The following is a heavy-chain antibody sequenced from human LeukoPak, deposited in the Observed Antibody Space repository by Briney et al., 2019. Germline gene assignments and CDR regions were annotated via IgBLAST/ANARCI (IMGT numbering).Heavy chain of an antibody. D-gene: IGHD2-15*01. CDR1: GFTFSSYS. Sequence: GGSLRLACAASGFTFSSYSMNWVRQAPGKGLEWVSSISSSSSYIYYADSVKGRFTISRDNAKNSLYLQMNSLRAEDTAVYYCARDLIFCSGGSCYSELWDYWGQGTLVTVSS. J-gene: IGHJ4*02. CDR2: ISSSSSYI. CDR3: ARDLIFCSGGSCYSELWDY. V-gene: IGHV3-21*01.